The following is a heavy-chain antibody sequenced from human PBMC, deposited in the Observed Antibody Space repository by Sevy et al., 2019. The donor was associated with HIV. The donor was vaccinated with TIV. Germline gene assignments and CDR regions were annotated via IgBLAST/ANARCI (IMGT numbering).Heavy chain of an antibody. V-gene: IGHV1-46*01. CDR3: ARVDSCGGDCYFSDY. D-gene: IGHD2-21*01. CDR1: GYTFTSYD. CDR2: ISPGAGGT. Sequence: APVKVSCKASGYTFTSYDVQWVRQAPGQGLECMGIISPGAGGTNYAQNFQGRVTLTRDTSTTTVYMELSRLRYEDTAVYYCARVDSCGGDCYFSDYWGQGTLVTVSS. J-gene: IGHJ4*02.